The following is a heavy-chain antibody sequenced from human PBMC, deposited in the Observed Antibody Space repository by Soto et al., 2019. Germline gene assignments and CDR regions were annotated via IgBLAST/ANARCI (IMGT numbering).Heavy chain of an antibody. V-gene: IGHV3-21*06. CDR2: ITNRGTHT. Sequence: WVTLRRSFTASGFSFRSYTMNWDRQAPGKGLQWVASITNRGTHTYSADSVKGRFTISRDNDKNSLYLQMNNLRAEDTATYYCARAHEVAWFDSWGLGTLVTVSS. CDR3: ARAHEVAWFDS. J-gene: IGHJ5*01. D-gene: IGHD2-15*01. CDR1: GFSFRSYT.